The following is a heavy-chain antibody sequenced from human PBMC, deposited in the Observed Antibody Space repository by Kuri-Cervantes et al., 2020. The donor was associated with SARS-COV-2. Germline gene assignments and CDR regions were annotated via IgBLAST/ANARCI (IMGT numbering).Heavy chain of an antibody. Sequence: ASVKVSCKASGYTFTSYDINWVRQATGQGLEWMGWMNPNSGNTGYAQKFQGRVTITRNTSISTAYMELSSLRSEDTAEYYCARSSSSSVYYYYYMDVWGKGTTVTVSS. J-gene: IGHJ6*03. V-gene: IGHV1-8*03. CDR1: GYTFTSYD. D-gene: IGHD6-6*01. CDR3: ARSSSSSVYYYYYMDV. CDR2: MNPNSGNT.